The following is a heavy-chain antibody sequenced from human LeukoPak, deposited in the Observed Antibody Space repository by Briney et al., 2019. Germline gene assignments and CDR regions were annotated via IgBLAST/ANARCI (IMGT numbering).Heavy chain of an antibody. CDR2: ISSSSSDT. V-gene: IGHV3-11*06. CDR3: ARGSRTIELGDDY. CDR1: GFTFSDSY. Sequence: GGSLRLSCAASGFTFSDSYMSWVRQTPGKGLEWLSYISSSSSDTNYADSVKGRFTISRDNAKNSLYLQMNSLRAEDTAVYYCARGSRTIELGDDYWGQGTLVTVSS. D-gene: IGHD5-24*01. J-gene: IGHJ4*02.